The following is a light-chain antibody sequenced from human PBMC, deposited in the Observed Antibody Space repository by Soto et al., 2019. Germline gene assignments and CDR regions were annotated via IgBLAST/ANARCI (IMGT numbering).Light chain of an antibody. V-gene: IGKV3D-20*02. Sequence: EIVLTQSPATLSLSPGERATRSCRASQSLSSNFLAWYQQKPGQPPRLLIYDSSTRTTGFPDRFSGSGSGPDCTLTCNRLEPEDFAGYDCQQHELSPWTSGQGTKGEI. CDR1: QSLSSNF. CDR3: QQHELSPWT. J-gene: IGKJ1*01. CDR2: DSS.